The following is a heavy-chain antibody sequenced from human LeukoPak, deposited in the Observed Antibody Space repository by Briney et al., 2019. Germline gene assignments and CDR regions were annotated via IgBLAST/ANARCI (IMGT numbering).Heavy chain of an antibody. CDR2: IKQDGSEK. V-gene: IGHV3-7*01. CDR3: ARVRVFRWFDP. J-gene: IGHJ5*02. CDR1: GFTFSSYW. Sequence: GGSLRLSCAASGFTFSSYWMSWVRQAPGKGLEWVANIKQDGSEKYYADSVKGRFTISRDSAKNSLYLQMNSLRAEDTAVYYCARVRVFRWFDPWGQGTLVTVSS.